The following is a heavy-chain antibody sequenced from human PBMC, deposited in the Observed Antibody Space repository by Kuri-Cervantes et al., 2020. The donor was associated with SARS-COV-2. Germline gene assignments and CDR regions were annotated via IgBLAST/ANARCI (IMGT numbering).Heavy chain of an antibody. CDR3: AREGYYDSSGNYAATGMDV. V-gene: IGHV3-11*04. J-gene: IGHJ6*03. CDR2: ISSSGSTI. Sequence: GESLKISCAASGFTFSDYYKTWIRQAPGKGLEWVSYISSSGSTIYYADSVKGRFTISRDNAKNSLYLQMNSLRTEDTAVYYCAREGYYDSSGNYAATGMDVWGKGTTVTVSS. D-gene: IGHD3-22*01. CDR1: GFTFSDYY.